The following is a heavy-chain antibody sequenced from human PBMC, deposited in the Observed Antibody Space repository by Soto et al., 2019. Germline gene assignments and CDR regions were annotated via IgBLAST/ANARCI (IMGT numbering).Heavy chain of an antibody. Sequence: QVQLVQSGAEVKKPGSSVKVSCKASGGTFSSYAISWVRQAPGQGLEWMGGIIPIFGTANYAQKFQGRVTITADESTSTAYMKLSSLRSDDTAVYYCARVGPLTTGRNNWFDPWGQGTLVTVSS. J-gene: IGHJ5*02. V-gene: IGHV1-69*01. CDR2: IIPIFGTA. D-gene: IGHD4-4*01. CDR1: GGTFSSYA. CDR3: ARVGPLTTGRNNWFDP.